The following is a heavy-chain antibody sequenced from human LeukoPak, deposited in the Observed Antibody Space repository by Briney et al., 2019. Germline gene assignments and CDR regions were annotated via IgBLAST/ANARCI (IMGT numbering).Heavy chain of an antibody. D-gene: IGHD1-26*01. J-gene: IGHJ4*02. Sequence: SETLSLTCAVYGGSFSGYYWSWIRQPPGKGLEWIGEINHSGSTNYNPSLKSRVTISVDTSKNQFSLKLSSVTAADTAVYYCARDSIVGASYFDYWGQGTLVTVSS. CDR3: ARDSIVGASYFDY. CDR2: INHSGST. CDR1: GGSFSGYY. V-gene: IGHV4-34*01.